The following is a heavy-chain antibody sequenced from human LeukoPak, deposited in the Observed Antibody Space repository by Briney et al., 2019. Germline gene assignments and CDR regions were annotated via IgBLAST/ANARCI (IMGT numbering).Heavy chain of an antibody. CDR2: ISSNSGTT. CDR3: ASSRWQAFDS. J-gene: IGHJ4*02. V-gene: IGHV3-21*06. CDR1: GFSFTNYV. Sequence: PGGSLRLSCAASGFSFTNYVMTWVRQAPGKGLEWVSGISSNSGTTYYADSVKGRFTVSRDNAKNSVYLQLSSLRTEDTAAYYCASSRWQAFDSWGQGILVTVSS. D-gene: IGHD6-13*01.